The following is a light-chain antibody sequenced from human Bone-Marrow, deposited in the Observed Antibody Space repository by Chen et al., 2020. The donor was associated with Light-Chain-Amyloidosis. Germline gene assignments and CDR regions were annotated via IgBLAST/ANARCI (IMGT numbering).Light chain of an antibody. J-gene: IGLJ2*01. CDR1: GLRSYY. CDR3: NSRDSSGNHVV. V-gene: IGLV3-19*01. CDR2: GKN. Sequence: SYELTQDPAVSGALGQTVRITCQGDGLRSYYASWYQQKPGQAPVLVIYGKNNRPSGIPDRFSGSSSGNTASLTITGAQAEYEADYYCNSRDSSGNHVVFGGGTKLTVL.